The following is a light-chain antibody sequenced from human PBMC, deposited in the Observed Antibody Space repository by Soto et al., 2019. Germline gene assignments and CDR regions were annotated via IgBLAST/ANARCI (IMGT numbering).Light chain of an antibody. CDR2: AAS. CDR1: QDIRNG. Sequence: AIQMTQSPSSLYASVGDRVTIACRASQDIRNGLGWYQQKPGQAPNLLIYAASSLEDGAPSRFSGNGSGTDFTLTISSLQPEDFATYYCQQYNSYSPTFGQGTRWISN. V-gene: IGKV1-6*02. CDR3: QQYNSYSPT. J-gene: IGKJ1*01.